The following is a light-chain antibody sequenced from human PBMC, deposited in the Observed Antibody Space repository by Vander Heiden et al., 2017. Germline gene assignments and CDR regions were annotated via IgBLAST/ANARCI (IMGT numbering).Light chain of an antibody. CDR2: GAS. Sequence: EIVLTQSPGTLSLSPGERATLSCRASQSVSSSYLAWYQQKPGQAPRLLIYGASSRANGIPDRFSGSGSGTDFTLTISRREHEDFAVYYWQQDGSSHTFGGGTKVEIK. CDR3: QQDGSSHT. V-gene: IGKV3-20*01. CDR1: QSVSSSY. J-gene: IGKJ4*01.